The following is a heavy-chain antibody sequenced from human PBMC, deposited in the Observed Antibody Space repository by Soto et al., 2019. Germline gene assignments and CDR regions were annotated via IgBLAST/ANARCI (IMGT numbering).Heavy chain of an antibody. Sequence: SETLSLTCAVSGGSISSNNWWSWVRQPPGKGLEWIGEIYHSGSTNYNPSLKSRVTISVDKSKNQFSLKLSSVTAADTAVYYCARVFEDSKSGYRTYYFDYWGQGTLVTVSS. J-gene: IGHJ4*02. CDR1: GGSISSNNW. CDR2: IYHSGST. V-gene: IGHV4-4*02. CDR3: ARVFEDSKSGYRTYYFDY. D-gene: IGHD5-12*01.